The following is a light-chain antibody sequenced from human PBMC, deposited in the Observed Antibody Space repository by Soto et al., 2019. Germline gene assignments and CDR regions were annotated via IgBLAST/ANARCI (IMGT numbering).Light chain of an antibody. J-gene: IGKJ1*01. CDR1: QSVSTNF. CDR3: QQYGRTSWT. V-gene: IGKV3-20*01. Sequence: EIVLTQSPGTLSLSPGEGATLSCRASQSVSTNFFAWYQQKPGQAPRLLIYGASTRATGIPDRFSGSGSGTVFTLTISSPEPEDFAVYYCQQYGRTSWTFGQGTKVEIK. CDR2: GAS.